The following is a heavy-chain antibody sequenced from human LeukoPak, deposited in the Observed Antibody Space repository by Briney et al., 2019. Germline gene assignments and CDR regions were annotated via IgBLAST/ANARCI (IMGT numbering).Heavy chain of an antibody. D-gene: IGHD5-18*01. CDR1: GFTFSNYW. V-gene: IGHV3-7*01. J-gene: IGHJ4*02. CDR2: IKEDGSEK. CDR3: ARAGYRYAYDY. Sequence: GGSLRLSCAASGFTFSNYWITWVRQAPGEGPAWVGNIKEDGSEKYYVDSVKGRFTISRDNAKNSLYLQMNSLRAEDTAVYYCARAGYRYAYDYWGQGTLVTVSS.